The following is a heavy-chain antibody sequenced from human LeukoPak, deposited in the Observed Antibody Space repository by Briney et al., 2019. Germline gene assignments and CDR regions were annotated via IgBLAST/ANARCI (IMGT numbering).Heavy chain of an antibody. D-gene: IGHD6-13*01. V-gene: IGHV4-38-2*02. CDR2: IYHSGST. CDR1: GYSISSGYY. J-gene: IGHJ6*03. CDR3: ARGRVSSSSWYSTYYYYFYMDV. Sequence: SETLSLTCTVSGYSISSGYYWGWIRQPPGKGLEWIGSIYHSGSTYYNPSLKSRVTISVDTSKNQFSLELSSVTAADTAVYFCARGRVSSSSWYSTYYYYFYMDVWGKGTTVTVSS.